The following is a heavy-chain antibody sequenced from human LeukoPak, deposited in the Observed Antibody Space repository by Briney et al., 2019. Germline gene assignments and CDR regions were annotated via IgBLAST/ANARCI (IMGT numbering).Heavy chain of an antibody. CDR2: IYYSGST. J-gene: IGHJ4*02. D-gene: IGHD6-13*01. CDR1: GGSISSSSYY. V-gene: IGHV4-39*01. CDR3: ARFGTRYSSSTPDY. Sequence: PSETLSLTCTVSGGSISSSSYYWGWLRQPPGKGLEWIGSIYYSGSTYYNPSLKSRVTISVDTSKNQFSLKLSSVTAADTAVYYCARFGTRYSSSTPDYWGQGTLVTVSS.